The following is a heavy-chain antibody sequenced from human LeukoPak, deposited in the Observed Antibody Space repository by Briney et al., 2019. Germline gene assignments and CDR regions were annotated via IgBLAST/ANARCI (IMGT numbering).Heavy chain of an antibody. D-gene: IGHD3-10*01. V-gene: IGHV1-8*01. J-gene: IGHJ4*02. CDR2: MNPNSGNT. CDR3: ARNVPSTGDFVH. CDR1: GYTFTSYD. Sequence: GASVKVSCKASGYTFTSYDINWVRQATGQGLERMGWMNPNSGNTGYAQKFQGRVTMTRDTSISTAYMELSSLTSEDTAVYYCARNVPSTGDFVHWGQGTLVTVSS.